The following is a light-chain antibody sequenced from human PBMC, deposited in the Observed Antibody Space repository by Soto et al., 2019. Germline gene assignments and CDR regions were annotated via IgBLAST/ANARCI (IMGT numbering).Light chain of an antibody. CDR3: QQYGSSPRT. V-gene: IGKV3-20*01. J-gene: IGKJ1*01. CDR2: GTS. Sequence: ILLTQSPGTLSLSPGDISTLSCRSSQSFSSHFLAWYQQKPGQAPRLLIHGTSSRATGIPDRFSGSGSGTDFTLTINSLEPEDFAVYYCQQYGSSPRTFGQGTKVDIK. CDR1: QSFSSHF.